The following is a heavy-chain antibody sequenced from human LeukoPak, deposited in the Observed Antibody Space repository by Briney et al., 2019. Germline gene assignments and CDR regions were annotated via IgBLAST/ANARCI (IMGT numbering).Heavy chain of an antibody. J-gene: IGHJ4*02. Sequence: GGSLRLSCAASGFTFSNAWMSWVRQAPGKGLEWVGRIKSKTDGGTTDYAAPVKGRFTISRDDSKSTLYLQMNSLKTEDTAVYYCTTPYGYNYGGDYWGQGTLVTVSS. CDR1: GFTFSNAW. D-gene: IGHD5-24*01. CDR3: TTPYGYNYGGDY. CDR2: IKSKTDGGTT. V-gene: IGHV3-15*01.